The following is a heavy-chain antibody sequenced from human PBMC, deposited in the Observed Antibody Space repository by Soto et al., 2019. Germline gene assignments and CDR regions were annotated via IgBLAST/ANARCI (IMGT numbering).Heavy chain of an antibody. D-gene: IGHD6-19*01. CDR1: GFTLSSYA. CDR3: AREVEYTSAFGISSSFDY. Sequence: GGSLRLSCAASGFTLSSYAIHWVRQAPGKGLEWVTVISKGGSNLYLADSVKGRFTISRDNSKNTLYLQMNSLRSEDTAVYYCAREVEYTSAFGISSSFDYWGQGTLVTVSS. CDR2: ISKGGSNL. J-gene: IGHJ4*02. V-gene: IGHV3-30-3*01.